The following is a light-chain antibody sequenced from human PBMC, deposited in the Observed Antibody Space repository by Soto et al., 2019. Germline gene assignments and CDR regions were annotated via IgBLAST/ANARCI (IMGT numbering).Light chain of an antibody. V-gene: IGLV2-23*01. J-gene: IGLJ1*01. CDR1: TSDVGGYNL. CDR2: EGT. CDR3: CSYASSSSYV. Sequence: QSVLTQPASVSGSPGQSITISYSGTTSDVGGYNLVSWYQLHTAKAPNLLIYEGTQRPSGVSSRFSGSKCGYTASVTISGLQAEDEADYYCCSYASSSSYVFGTGTKVTVL.